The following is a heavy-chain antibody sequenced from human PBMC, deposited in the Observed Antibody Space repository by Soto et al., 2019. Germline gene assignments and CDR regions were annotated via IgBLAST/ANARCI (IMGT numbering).Heavy chain of an antibody. Sequence: QVQLQESGPGLVKHSQTLSLTYTVSGGSISSGDYYWSWIRQPPGKGLEWIGYIYYSGSTYYNPSLKSRVTISVDTSKNQFSLKLSSVTAADTAVYYCARGTCSSTSCYWFSPGIWFDPWGQGTLVTVSS. D-gene: IGHD2-2*01. CDR2: IYYSGST. CDR1: GGSISSGDYY. V-gene: IGHV4-30-4*01. CDR3: ARGTCSSTSCYWFSPGIWFDP. J-gene: IGHJ5*02.